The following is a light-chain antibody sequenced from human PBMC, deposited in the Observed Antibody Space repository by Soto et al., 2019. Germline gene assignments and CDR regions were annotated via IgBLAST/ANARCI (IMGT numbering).Light chain of an antibody. J-gene: IGLJ1*01. CDR3: SSYTSSSTVYV. Sequence: QSALTQPASVSGSPGQSITISCTGTSSDVGGYNYVSWYQQHPGKAPKLMIYDVSNRPSGVSNRFSGSKPGNTASLTISGLQAEVEADYYGSSYTSSSTVYVFGTLTNVTVL. V-gene: IGLV2-14*01. CDR2: DVS. CDR1: SSDVGGYNY.